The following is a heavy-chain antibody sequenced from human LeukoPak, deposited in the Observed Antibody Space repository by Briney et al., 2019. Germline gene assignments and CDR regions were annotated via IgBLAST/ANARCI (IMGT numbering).Heavy chain of an antibody. D-gene: IGHD6-19*01. Sequence: GGSLRLSCTASGFTFSSYAMHWVRQAPGKGLEWGAFIRYDGSNEYYADSVKGRFTISRDNSKNTLYLQMNSLRAEDTAMYYCAKQYSSGWSSGAFDIWGQGTMVTVSS. CDR2: IRYDGSNE. CDR3: AKQYSSGWSSGAFDI. V-gene: IGHV3-30*02. J-gene: IGHJ3*02. CDR1: GFTFSSYA.